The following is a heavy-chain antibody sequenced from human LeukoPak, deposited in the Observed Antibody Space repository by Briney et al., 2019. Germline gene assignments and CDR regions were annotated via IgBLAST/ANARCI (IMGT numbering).Heavy chain of an antibody. D-gene: IGHD1-20*01. V-gene: IGHV3-30*18. CDR3: AKDITSYYYPYYGMDV. CDR1: GFTFSSYG. J-gene: IGHJ6*02. CDR2: ISYDGSNK. Sequence: GGSLRLSCAASGFTFSSYGMHWVRQAPGKGLEWVAVISYDGSNKYYADSVKGRFTISRDNSKNSLYLQMNNLRAEDTAIYYCAKDITSYYYPYYGMDVWGQGTTVTVSS.